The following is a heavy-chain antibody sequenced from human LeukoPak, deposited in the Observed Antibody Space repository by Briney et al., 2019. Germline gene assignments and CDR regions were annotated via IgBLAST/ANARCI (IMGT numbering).Heavy chain of an antibody. CDR1: GLTFDDYA. J-gene: IGHJ6*03. CDR3: AKSGSSSTYPNYYMDV. Sequence: GGSLRLSCAASGLTFDDYAMHWVRQAPGKGLEWVSLISWDGGSTYYADSVKGRFTISRDNSKNSLYLQMNSLRAEDTALYYCAKSGSSSTYPNYYMDVWGKGTTVTVSS. CDR2: ISWDGGST. V-gene: IGHV3-43D*03. D-gene: IGHD6-13*01.